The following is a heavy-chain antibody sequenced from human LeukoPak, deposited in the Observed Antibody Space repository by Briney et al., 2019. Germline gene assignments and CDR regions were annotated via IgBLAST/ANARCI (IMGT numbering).Heavy chain of an antibody. D-gene: IGHD5-18*01. CDR3: ARADVDTAMVFDY. Sequence: SETLSLTCAVPGGSISGGGYSWSWIRQPPGKALEWIGYIYHSGSTYYNPSLKSRVTISVDRSKNQFSLKLSSVTAADTAVYYCARADVDTAMVFDYWGQGTLVTVSS. J-gene: IGHJ4*02. V-gene: IGHV4-30-2*01. CDR2: IYHSGST. CDR1: GGSISGGGYS.